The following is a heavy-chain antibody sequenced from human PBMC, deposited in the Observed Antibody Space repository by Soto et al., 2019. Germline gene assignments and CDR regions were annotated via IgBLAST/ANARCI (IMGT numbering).Heavy chain of an antibody. CDR3: ARVLVEMATIIDY. CDR1: GGSVISGSYY. V-gene: IGHV4-61*01. J-gene: IGHJ4*02. CDR2: IYYSGST. Sequence: PAETLSHTCTVSGGSVISGSYYFTGMRQPPGKGLEWIGYIYYSGSTNYNPSLKSRVTISVDTSKNQFSLKLSSVTAADTAVYYCARVLVEMATIIDYWGQGTLVTVSS. D-gene: IGHD5-12*01.